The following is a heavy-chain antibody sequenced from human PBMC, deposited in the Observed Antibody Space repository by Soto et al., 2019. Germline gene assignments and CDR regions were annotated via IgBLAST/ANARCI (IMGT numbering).Heavy chain of an antibody. V-gene: IGHV4-34*01. D-gene: IGHD3-16*01. CDR1: GGSFSGYY. CDR3: ASSLIGIIDGRRWHTDY. J-gene: IGHJ4*02. CDR2: INHSGST. Sequence: PSETLSLTCAVYGGSFSGYYWSWIRQPPGKGLEWIGEINHSGSTNYNPSLKSRVTISVDTSKNQFSLKLSSVTAADTAVYYCASSLIGIIDGRRWHTDYWGQGSLVIVSS.